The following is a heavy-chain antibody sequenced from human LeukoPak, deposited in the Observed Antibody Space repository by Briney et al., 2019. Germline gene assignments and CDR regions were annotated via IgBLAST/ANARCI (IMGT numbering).Heavy chain of an antibody. D-gene: IGHD1-7*01. CDR1: GGSISSYY. Sequence: SETLSLTCTVSGGSISSYYWSWIRQPPGKGLEWIGEINHSGSTNYNPSLKSRVTISVDTSKNQFSLKLSSVTAADTAVYYCTVLYNWNSSIWGQGTLVTVSS. CDR3: TVLYNWNSSI. V-gene: IGHV4-34*01. CDR2: INHSGST. J-gene: IGHJ4*02.